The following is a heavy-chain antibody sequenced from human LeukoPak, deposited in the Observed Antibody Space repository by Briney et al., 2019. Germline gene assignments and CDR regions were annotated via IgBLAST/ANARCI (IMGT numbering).Heavy chain of an antibody. CDR1: GFTFSSYW. D-gene: IGHD6-6*01. CDR2: IKQDGSEK. J-gene: IGHJ6*02. V-gene: IGHV3-7*03. CDR3: AKEGEYSSSVGALGDV. Sequence: GGSLRLSCAASGFTFSSYWMSWVRQAPGMELEWVANIKQDGSEKYYVDSVKGRFTISRDNAKNSLYLEMNSLRAEDTAVYYCAKEGEYSSSVGALGDVWGQGTTVTVSS.